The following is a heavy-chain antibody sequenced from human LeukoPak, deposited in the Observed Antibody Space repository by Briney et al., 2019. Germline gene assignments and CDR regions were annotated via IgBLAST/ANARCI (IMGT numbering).Heavy chain of an antibody. V-gene: IGHV4-34*01. CDR2: INHSGST. J-gene: IGHJ6*03. CDR1: GGSLSGSY. CDR3: ARRGTYYYDSSGYYGYYYYMDV. Sequence: PSETLSLTCAVYGGSLSGSYWSWIRQPPGKGLEWIGEINHSGSTNYNPSLKGRVTISVDTSKNQFSLKLSSVTAADTAVYYCARRGTYYYDSSGYYGYYYYMDVWGKGTTVTISS. D-gene: IGHD3-22*01.